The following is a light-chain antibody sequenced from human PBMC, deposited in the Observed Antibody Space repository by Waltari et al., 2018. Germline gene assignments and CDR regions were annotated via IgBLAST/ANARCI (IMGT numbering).Light chain of an antibody. CDR1: SSDVGGYHY. CDR3: CSFADRSPYV. Sequence: QSALTQPHPVSESPGQSVTISCTGASSDVGGYHYVSWYQPHPGKAHKLLIYDVNKRPSGVPDRFPRSTSGDTASLTTSGLQGEAEADYSGCSFADRSPYVLGIGTKVTAL. V-gene: IGLV2-11*01. CDR2: DVN. J-gene: IGLJ1*01.